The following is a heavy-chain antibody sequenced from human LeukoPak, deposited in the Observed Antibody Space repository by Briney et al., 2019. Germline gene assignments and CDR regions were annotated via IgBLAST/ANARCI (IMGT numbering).Heavy chain of an antibody. D-gene: IGHD5-18*01. CDR2: ISSDGSNK. CDR1: GLIFNTYS. Sequence: GGSLRLSGAASGLIFNTYSMHWFRQAPGKGPEWVAFISSDGSNKYYADSVKGRFSISRDNSKNTLYLQMNSLRAEDTALYYCAREPSGYNYGYVDYWGQGTLVTISS. CDR3: AREPSGYNYGYVDY. V-gene: IGHV3-30-3*01. J-gene: IGHJ4*02.